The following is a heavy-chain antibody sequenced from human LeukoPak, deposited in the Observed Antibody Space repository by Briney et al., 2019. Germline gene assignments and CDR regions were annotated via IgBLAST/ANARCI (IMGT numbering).Heavy chain of an antibody. D-gene: IGHD4-17*01. CDR2: ISGSGGST. CDR3: AKDPWGTVTYREYYYYGMDV. J-gene: IGHJ6*02. CDR1: GFTFSSHA. Sequence: PGGSLRLSCAASGFTFSSHAMSWVRQAPGKGLEWVSAISGSGGSTYYADSVKGRFTISRDNSKNTLYLQMNSLRAEDTAVYYCAKDPWGTVTYREYYYYGMDVWGQGTTVTVSS. V-gene: IGHV3-23*01.